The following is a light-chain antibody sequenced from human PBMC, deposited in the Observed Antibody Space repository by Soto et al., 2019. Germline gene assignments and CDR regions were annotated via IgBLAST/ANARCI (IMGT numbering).Light chain of an antibody. Sequence: EIVLTQSPGTLSLSPGERATLSCRASQSVSSSYLAWYQQKPGQAPRLLIYGASSRATGIPDRFSGSGSGTDFTITISRLEPEDFAVYYFQQYGSSPTFGPGTKVDIK. CDR1: QSVSSSY. J-gene: IGKJ3*01. CDR2: GAS. V-gene: IGKV3-20*01. CDR3: QQYGSSPT.